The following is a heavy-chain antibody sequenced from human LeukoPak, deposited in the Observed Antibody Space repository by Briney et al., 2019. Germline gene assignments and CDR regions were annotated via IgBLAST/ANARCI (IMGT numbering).Heavy chain of an antibody. CDR3: ARALGDSSSWYAFDI. V-gene: IGHV1-69*13. J-gene: IGHJ3*02. Sequence: SVKVFCKASGGTFSSYAISWVRQAPGQGLEWMGGIIPIFGTANYAQKFQGRVTITADESTSTAYMQLSSLRSDDTAVYYCARALGDSSSWYAFDIWAQGTMVIVSS. CDR1: GGTFSSYA. D-gene: IGHD6-13*01. CDR2: IIPIFGTA.